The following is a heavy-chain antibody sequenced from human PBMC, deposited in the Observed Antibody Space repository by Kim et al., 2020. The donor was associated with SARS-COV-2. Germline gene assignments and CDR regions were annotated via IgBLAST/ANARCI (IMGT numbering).Heavy chain of an antibody. D-gene: IGHD2-2*01. J-gene: IGHJ6*02. CDR3: ARDCSSTSCYVDYYYGMDV. Sequence: SRVTISVDTSKNQFSLKLSSVTAADTAVYYCARDCSSTSCYVDYYYGMDVWGQGTTVTVSS. V-gene: IGHV4-34*01.